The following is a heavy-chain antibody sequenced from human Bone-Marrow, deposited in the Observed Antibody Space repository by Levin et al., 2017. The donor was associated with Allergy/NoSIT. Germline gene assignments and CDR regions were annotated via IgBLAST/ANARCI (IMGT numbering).Heavy chain of an antibody. V-gene: IGHV3-33*01. CDR1: GFTFSSYG. CDR3: ARDLTGYYYFDY. CDR2: IWYDGSNK. J-gene: IGHJ4*02. Sequence: PGGSLRLSCAASGFTFSSYGMHWVRQAPGKGLEWVAVIWYDGSNKYYADSVKGRFTISRDNSKNTLYLQMNSLRAEDTAVYYCARDLTGYYYFDYWGQGTLVTVSS. D-gene: IGHD3-9*01.